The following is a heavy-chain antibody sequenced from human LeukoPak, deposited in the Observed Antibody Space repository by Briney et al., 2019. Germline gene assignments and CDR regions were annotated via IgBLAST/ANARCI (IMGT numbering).Heavy chain of an antibody. CDR2: ITGSGSNT. CDR3: AKDAAGARIPFDL. Sequence: GGSLRLSREASGFTFSSYSMSWVRQAPGKGLEWVSGITGSGSNTYYADSVKGRFTISRDSSKNTLYLQMNSLRAEDTALYYCAKDAAGARIPFDLWGQGTLVTVSS. CDR1: GFTFSSYS. J-gene: IGHJ5*02. D-gene: IGHD1-26*01. V-gene: IGHV3-23*01.